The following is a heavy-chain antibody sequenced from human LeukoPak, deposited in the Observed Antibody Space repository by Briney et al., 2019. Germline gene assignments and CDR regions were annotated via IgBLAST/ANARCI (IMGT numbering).Heavy chain of an antibody. Sequence: GGSLRLSCATSGFTFGSYWMTWVRQAPGKGLEWVANINLDGSNKYYADSVKGRSTISRDNSKNTLYLQMNSLRAEDTAVYYCAKDPQHENYDFWSGSYFDYWGQGTLVTVSS. CDR2: INLDGSNK. CDR1: GFTFGSYW. V-gene: IGHV3-7*01. D-gene: IGHD3-3*01. CDR3: AKDPQHENYDFWSGSYFDY. J-gene: IGHJ4*02.